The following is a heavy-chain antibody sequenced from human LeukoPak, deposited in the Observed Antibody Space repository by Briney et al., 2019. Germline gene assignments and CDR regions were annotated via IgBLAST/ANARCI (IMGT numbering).Heavy chain of an antibody. J-gene: IGHJ4*02. CDR1: GGSFSGYY. CDR2: INQSGST. CDR3: ARRSSGSCYGY. V-gene: IGHV4-34*01. Sequence: SETLSLTCAVYGGSFSGYYWSWIRQPPGKRLEWMGEINQSGSTNYNPSLKSRVTISVETSKNQFSLKLSSVTAADTAVYYCARRSSGSCYGYWGQGTLVTVSS. D-gene: IGHD2-15*01.